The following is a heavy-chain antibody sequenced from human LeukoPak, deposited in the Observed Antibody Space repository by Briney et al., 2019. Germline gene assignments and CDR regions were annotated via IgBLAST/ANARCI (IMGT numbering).Heavy chain of an antibody. V-gene: IGHV4-59*08. D-gene: IGHD6-19*01. J-gene: IGHJ4*02. CDR3: ARHFRPDSSGWYGLDY. CDR1: GGSINNYY. Sequence: SETLSLTCTVSGGSINNYYWSWIRQPPGKGLEWIGYIFYSGSTNYNPSLKSRVTMSVDTSKNQFSLKLSSVTAADTAVYYCARHFRPDSSGWYGLDYWGQGTLVTASS. CDR2: IFYSGST.